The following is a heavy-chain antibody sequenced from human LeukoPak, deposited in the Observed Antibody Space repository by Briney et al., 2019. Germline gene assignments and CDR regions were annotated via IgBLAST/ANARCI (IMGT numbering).Heavy chain of an antibody. D-gene: IGHD3-10*01. V-gene: IGHV3-23*01. CDR3: AKDAVAPGSGGDYFDY. J-gene: IGHJ4*02. CDR2: ITGNTGST. Sequence: GGSLRLSCAASGFTFSSNAMSWVRQAPGKGLEWASVITGNTGSTYYADSVKGRFTISRDNSKNTLSLQMNSLRAEDTAVYYCAKDAVAPGSGGDYFDYWGQGTLVTVSS. CDR1: GFTFSSNA.